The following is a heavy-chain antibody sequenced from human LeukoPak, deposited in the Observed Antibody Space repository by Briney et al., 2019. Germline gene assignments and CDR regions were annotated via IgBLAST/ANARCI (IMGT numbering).Heavy chain of an antibody. CDR1: GGSISSSNW. D-gene: IGHD3-9*01. CDR2: IYHSGST. J-gene: IGHJ5*02. Sequence: PSETLSLTCAVSGGSISSSNWWSWVRQPPGKGLEWIGEIYHSGSTNYNPSLKSRVTISVDKSKNQFSLKLSSVTAADTAVYYCASGVYDILTGYYNNWFDPWGQGTLVTVSS. V-gene: IGHV4-4*02. CDR3: ASGVYDILTGYYNNWFDP.